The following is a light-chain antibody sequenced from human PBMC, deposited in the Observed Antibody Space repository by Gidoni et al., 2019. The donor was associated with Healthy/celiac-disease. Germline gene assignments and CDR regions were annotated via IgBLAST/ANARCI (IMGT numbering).Light chain of an antibody. V-gene: IGKV3-15*01. CDR2: GAS. CDR3: QQYNNGIT. Sequence: EIVMTQSPATLSVSPGERATLSCRASQSVSSNLAWYQQKPGQAPRLLICGASTRATGIPEFTLTISSLQSEDFAVYYCQQYNNGITFGGGTKVEIK. J-gene: IGKJ4*01. CDR1: QSVSSN.